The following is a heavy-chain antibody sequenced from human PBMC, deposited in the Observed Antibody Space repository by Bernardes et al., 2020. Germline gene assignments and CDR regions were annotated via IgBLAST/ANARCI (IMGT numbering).Heavy chain of an antibody. D-gene: IGHD3-22*01. V-gene: IGHV3-23*01. CDR1: GLGFSNTD. J-gene: IGHJ4*02. CDR2: ISAIKNT. Sequence: WGSLRLSCVTSGLGFSNTDMAWVRQAPGKGLEWVSTISAIKNTHYADPVKGRFTISRDDVNNALYLQMNDLRVEDTATYYCTTELQYDNLYWGQGALVTVS. CDR3: TTELQYDNLY.